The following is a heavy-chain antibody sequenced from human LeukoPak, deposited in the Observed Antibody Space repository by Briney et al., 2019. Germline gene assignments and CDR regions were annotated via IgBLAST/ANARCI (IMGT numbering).Heavy chain of an antibody. CDR2: INPNSGGT. J-gene: IGHJ4*02. CDR3: ARERDGYNLGFDY. V-gene: IGHV1-2*04. D-gene: IGHD5-24*01. CDR1: GYTFTGYY. Sequence: GASVKVSCKAPGYTFTGYYMHWVRQAPGQGLEWMGWINPNSGGTNYAQKFQGWVTMTRDTSISTAYMELSRLRSDDTAVYYCARERDGYNLGFDYWGQGTLVTVSS.